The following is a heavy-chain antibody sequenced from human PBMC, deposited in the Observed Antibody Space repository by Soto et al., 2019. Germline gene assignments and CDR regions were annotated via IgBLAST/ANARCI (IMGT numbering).Heavy chain of an antibody. Sequence: SAEVSCPGSLGTFGSYASSCVRQANGQGLEWMGWISANFGTTNYAQKFQGRVTITADESTSTAYMELSSLRSEDTAVYYCARCREMATITGFDYWGQGTLVPVSS. CDR3: ARCREMATITGFDY. CDR1: LGTFGSYA. CDR2: ISANFGTT. V-gene: IGHV1-69*01. J-gene: IGHJ4*02. D-gene: IGHD5-12*01.